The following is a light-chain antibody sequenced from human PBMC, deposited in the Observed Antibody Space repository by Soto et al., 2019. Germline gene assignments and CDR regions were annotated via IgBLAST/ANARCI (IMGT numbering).Light chain of an antibody. CDR3: QSYDMSLNNYV. CDR2: GGN. V-gene: IGLV1-40*01. Sequence: QFALTQPPSVSGAPGQTVTISCTGSSSNIGAPYDVHWYQHLPGTAPKLLIYGGNNRPSGVPDRFSGPRSGTSASLDITGLQAEDEAAYFCQSYDMSLNNYVFGTGTKVTVL. J-gene: IGLJ1*01. CDR1: SSNIGAPYD.